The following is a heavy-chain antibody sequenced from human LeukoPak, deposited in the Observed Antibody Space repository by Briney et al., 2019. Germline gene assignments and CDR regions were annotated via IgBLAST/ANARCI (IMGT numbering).Heavy chain of an antibody. CDR3: AKGPTVTRSGWFDP. J-gene: IGHJ5*02. CDR1: GFTFNTYA. V-gene: IGHV3-23*01. D-gene: IGHD4-17*01. Sequence: GGSLRLSCAASGFTFNTYAMTWVRQAPGKGLEWVSGISAGGHSTYYADSVKGRFTISRDNSKNTLYLQMNSLRAEDTALYYCAKGPTVTRSGWFDPWGQGTLVTVSS. CDR2: ISAGGHST.